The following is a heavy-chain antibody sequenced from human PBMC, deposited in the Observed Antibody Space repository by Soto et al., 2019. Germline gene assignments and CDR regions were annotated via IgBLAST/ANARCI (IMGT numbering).Heavy chain of an antibody. CDR3: AKEIRYEYDSSGYYRYYGMDV. CDR2: ISSDGSNK. V-gene: IGHV3-30*18. D-gene: IGHD3-22*01. Sequence: QVQLVESGGGVVQPGRSLRLSCAASGFTFSRYGMHWVRQAPGKGLEWVAVISSDGSNKHYADYVKGRFTISRENSKNTMYLQMNSLRAEDTAVYYCAKEIRYEYDSSGYYRYYGMDVWGQGTTVTVSS. CDR1: GFTFSRYG. J-gene: IGHJ6*02.